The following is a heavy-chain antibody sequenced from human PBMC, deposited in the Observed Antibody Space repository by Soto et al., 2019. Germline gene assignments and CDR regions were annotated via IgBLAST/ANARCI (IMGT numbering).Heavy chain of an antibody. CDR3: ASNYAYAESYYWYGIDV. D-gene: IGHD3-16*01. CDR2: ISSYGSDT. J-gene: IGHJ6*02. V-gene: IGHV3-74*01. CDR1: GFTFSRYW. Sequence: EVQLVESGGGLVLPGGSLRLSCAASGFTFSRYWMHWVRQAPGKGLAWVSRISSYGSDTHYADSVKGRFTISRDNSKKTMYLQMNSMRDDDTAVYDCASNYAYAESYYWYGIDVWSLGTTFTVSS.